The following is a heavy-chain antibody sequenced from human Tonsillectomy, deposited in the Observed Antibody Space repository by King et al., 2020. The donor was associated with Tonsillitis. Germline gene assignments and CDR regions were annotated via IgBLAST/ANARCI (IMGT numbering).Heavy chain of an antibody. J-gene: IGHJ3*02. D-gene: IGHD6-13*01. Sequence: VQLVESGGGLVQPGGSLRLSWAASGFTFSSYAMSWVRQAPGKGLEWVSAIRGRGGSTDYADSVKGRFPISRDNSKNTLYLQMNSLRAEDTAVYYCAKEMRKQQLVKAFDIWGQGTMVTVSS. V-gene: IGHV3-23*04. CDR3: AKEMRKQQLVKAFDI. CDR1: GFTFSSYA. CDR2: IRGRGGST.